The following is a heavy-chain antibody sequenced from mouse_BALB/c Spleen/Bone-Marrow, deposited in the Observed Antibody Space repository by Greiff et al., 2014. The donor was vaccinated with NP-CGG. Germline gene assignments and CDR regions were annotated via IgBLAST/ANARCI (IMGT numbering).Heavy chain of an antibody. CDR2: IHPNSGNT. CDR1: GYTFTSSW. D-gene: IGHD1-1*01. CDR3: ANYYGSSSY. J-gene: IGHJ2*01. Sequence: VQLQQSGSVLVRPGASVKLSCKASGYTFTSSWMHWAKQRPGQGLEWIGEIHPNSGNTNYNEKFKGKATLTVDTSSSTAYVDLSSLTSEDSAVYYCANYYGSSSYWDQGTTLTVSS. V-gene: IGHV1S130*01.